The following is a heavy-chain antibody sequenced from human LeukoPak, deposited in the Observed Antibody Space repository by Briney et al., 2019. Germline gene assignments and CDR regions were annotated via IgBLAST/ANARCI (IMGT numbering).Heavy chain of an antibody. V-gene: IGHV3-30*04. D-gene: IGHD2-2*01. CDR2: ISYDGSNK. J-gene: IGHJ4*02. CDR3: ARSIPAGNRR. Sequence: GGSLRLSCAASGFTFSSYAMHWVRQAPGKGLEWVAVISYDGSNKYYADSVKGRFTISRDNAKNSLYLHMNSLRAEDTAVYYCARSIPAGNRRWGQGTLVTVSS. CDR1: GFTFSSYA.